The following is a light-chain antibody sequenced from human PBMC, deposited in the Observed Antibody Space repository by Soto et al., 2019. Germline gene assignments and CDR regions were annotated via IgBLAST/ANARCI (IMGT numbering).Light chain of an antibody. CDR2: DAS. CDR1: QSVSSY. J-gene: IGKJ1*01. V-gene: IGKV3-11*01. Sequence: EIMLTQSPATLSLSPGERATLSCRASQSVSSYLAWYQQKPGQAPRLLIYDASNRATGIPARFSGSGSGTDFTLTISSLGPEDFAVYYCQQRSNWTWTFGQGTKVDIK. CDR3: QQRSNWTWT.